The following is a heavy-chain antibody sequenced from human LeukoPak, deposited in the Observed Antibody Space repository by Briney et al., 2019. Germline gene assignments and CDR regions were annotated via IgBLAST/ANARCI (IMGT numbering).Heavy chain of an antibody. Sequence: PGGSLRLSCAASGFTFDDYAMHWVRQAPGKGLEWVSLISWDGGSTYYADPVKGRFTISRDNSKNSLYLQMNSLRAEDTALYYCAKAGSPTYCSSTSCPEGHYYYYMDVWGKGTTVTVSS. CDR2: ISWDGGST. J-gene: IGHJ6*03. V-gene: IGHV3-43D*03. CDR3: AKAGSPTYCSSTSCPEGHYYYYMDV. CDR1: GFTFDDYA. D-gene: IGHD2-2*01.